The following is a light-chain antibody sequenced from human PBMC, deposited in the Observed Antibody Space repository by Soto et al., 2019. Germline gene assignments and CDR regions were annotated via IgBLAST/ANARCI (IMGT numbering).Light chain of an antibody. Sequence: IQMTPYPSSLSASVGDKVTITFPASQSISSYLNWYQQKPGKAPKLLIYAASSLQSGVPSRFSGSGSGTDFTLTISSLQPEDFATYYCQQSYSTPITFGQGTRLEIK. V-gene: IGKV1-39*01. CDR2: AAS. CDR1: QSISSY. J-gene: IGKJ5*01. CDR3: QQSYSTPIT.